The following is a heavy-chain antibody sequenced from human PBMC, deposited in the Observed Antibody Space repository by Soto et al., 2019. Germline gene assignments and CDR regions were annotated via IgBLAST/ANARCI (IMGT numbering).Heavy chain of an antibody. CDR1: GYTLTTFF. D-gene: IGHD1-26*01. J-gene: IGHJ6*02. CDR2: INPGYPAGRST. V-gene: IGHV1-46*01. Sequence: ASEKVACKASGYTLTTFFMHWVRQAPGHGLEWMGVINPGYPAGRSTTYAQKFQGSVTMTTDTYTSTVYMELSRLRSDDTAVYYCAMEAIVAGATTGMDVWGQGTTVTVSS. CDR3: AMEAIVAGATTGMDV.